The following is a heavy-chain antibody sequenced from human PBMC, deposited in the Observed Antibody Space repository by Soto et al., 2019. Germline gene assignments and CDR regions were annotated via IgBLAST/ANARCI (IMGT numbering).Heavy chain of an antibody. V-gene: IGHV3-30*18. Sequence: SLRLSCAASEFTFSSYGMHWVRQAPGKGLEWVAVISYDGSNKYYADSVKGRFTISRDNSKNTLYLQMNSLRAEDTAVYYCAKVILGITRTSWEGKGGLDYWGQGTLV. CDR2: ISYDGSNK. CDR1: EFTFSSYG. D-gene: IGHD1-26*01. CDR3: AKVILGITRTSWEGKGGLDY. J-gene: IGHJ4*02.